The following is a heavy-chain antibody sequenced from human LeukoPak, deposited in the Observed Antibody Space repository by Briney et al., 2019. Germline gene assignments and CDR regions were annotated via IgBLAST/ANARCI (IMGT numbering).Heavy chain of an antibody. CDR3: AKATGTLGN. D-gene: IGHD1-1*01. J-gene: IGHJ4*02. CDR1: GFTFSSYG. CDR2: ISNSDGNT. V-gene: IGHV3-23*01. Sequence: GGSLRLSCAASGFTFSSYGMSWVRQAPGKGLEWASTISNSDGNTYFADSVKGRFTISRDNSKNTLYLQMNSMTAEDTAIYYCAKATGTLGNWGQGTLVTVSS.